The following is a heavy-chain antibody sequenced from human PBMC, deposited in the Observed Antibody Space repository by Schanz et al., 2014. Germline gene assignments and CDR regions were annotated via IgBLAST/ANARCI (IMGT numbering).Heavy chain of an antibody. D-gene: IGHD3-3*01. CDR1: GFTFSTYW. J-gene: IGHJ4*02. CDR3: ARPIYDLWSGSFDY. Sequence: EVQLVESGGGLVQPGGSLRLSCAASGFTFSTYWMSWVRQAPGKGLEWVSAISGSGGDTYYADSVKGRFTISRDNSKNTLYLQMNSLRAEDTAVYYCARPIYDLWSGSFDYWGQGTLVTVSS. V-gene: IGHV3-23*04. CDR2: ISGSGGDT.